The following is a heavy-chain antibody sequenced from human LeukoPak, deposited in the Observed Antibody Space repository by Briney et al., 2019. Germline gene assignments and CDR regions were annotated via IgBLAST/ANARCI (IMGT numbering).Heavy chain of an antibody. Sequence: GGSLRPSCAASGFTFRSYWMHWVRQAPGKGLVWVSRIKSDGSTNYADSVKGRFTISRDNAKNTVSLQMNSLRAEDTGVYYCARAPSEIGGYYPEYFRHWGQGTLVTVSS. CDR1: GFTFRSYW. CDR3: ARAPSEIGGYYPEYFRH. CDR2: IKSDGST. D-gene: IGHD3-22*01. J-gene: IGHJ1*01. V-gene: IGHV3-74*01.